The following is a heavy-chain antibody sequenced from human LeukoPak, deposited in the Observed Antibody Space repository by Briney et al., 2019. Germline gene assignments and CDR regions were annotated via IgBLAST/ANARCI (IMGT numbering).Heavy chain of an antibody. V-gene: IGHV4-4*07. J-gene: IGHJ3*02. CDR2: IYTSGST. D-gene: IGHD3-3*01. Sequence: PSETLSLTCAVSGGSFSTYYWSWIRQPAGKGLEWIGRIYTSGSTNYNPSLKSRVTISVDTSKNQFSLKLSSVTAADTAVYYCARAPRYYDFWSGSEAFDIWGQGTMVTVSS. CDR1: GGSFSTYY. CDR3: ARAPRYYDFWSGSEAFDI.